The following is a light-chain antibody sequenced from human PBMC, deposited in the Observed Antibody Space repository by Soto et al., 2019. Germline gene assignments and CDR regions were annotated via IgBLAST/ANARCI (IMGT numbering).Light chain of an antibody. CDR3: SSYTDSDNVYV. CDR2: EVS. Sequence: QSALTQPASVSGSPGQSITISCTGTSRDVGGHDYVSWYPQHPGKAPKLTIFEVSNRPSGVSNRFSGSKSGNTASLTTSGIQAEDEAAYFCSSYTDSDNVYVFGSGTK. CDR1: SRDVGGHDY. V-gene: IGLV2-14*01. J-gene: IGLJ1*01.